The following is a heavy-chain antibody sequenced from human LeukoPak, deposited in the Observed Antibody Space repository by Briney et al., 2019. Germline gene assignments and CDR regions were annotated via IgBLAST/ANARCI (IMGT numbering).Heavy chain of an antibody. D-gene: IGHD1-26*01. J-gene: IGHJ4*02. V-gene: IGHV1-2*02. CDR2: INPNSGGT. Sequence: ASVKVSCKASVYTFTGYYMHWVRQAPGQGLEWMGWINPNSGGTNYAQKFQGRVTMTRDTSISTAYMELSRLRSDDTAVYYCARSKTYIVGATDCRGQGTLVTVSS. CDR3: ARSKTYIVGATDC. CDR1: VYTFTGYY.